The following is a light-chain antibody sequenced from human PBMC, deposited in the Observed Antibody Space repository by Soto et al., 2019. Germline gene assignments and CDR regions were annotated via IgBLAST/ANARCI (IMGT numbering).Light chain of an antibody. V-gene: IGKV3-15*01. CDR1: QSVSSN. J-gene: IGKJ2*01. CDR2: DAS. CDR3: QQYNDWPYT. Sequence: EIVLTQSPGTLSLSPGERATLSCRASQSVSSNYLAWYQQKPGQAPRLLIYDASTRATGIPARFSGSGSGTEFTLTISSLQSEDFAVYYCQQYNDWPYTFGQGTKVDIK.